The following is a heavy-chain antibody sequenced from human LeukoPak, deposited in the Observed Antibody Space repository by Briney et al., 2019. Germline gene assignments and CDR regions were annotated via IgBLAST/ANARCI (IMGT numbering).Heavy chain of an antibody. CDR1: GYTFTNYD. CDR3: ARAVPPNLEWFYY. V-gene: IGHV1-18*01. Sequence: ASVKVSCKASGYTFTNYDFNWVRQATGQGREWMGWITPYNGNTNYAQKLQGRVTMTTDTSTSTAYMELRSLRSDDTAVYYCARAVPPNLEWFYYWGQGTLVTVSS. D-gene: IGHD3-3*01. J-gene: IGHJ4*02. CDR2: ITPYNGNT.